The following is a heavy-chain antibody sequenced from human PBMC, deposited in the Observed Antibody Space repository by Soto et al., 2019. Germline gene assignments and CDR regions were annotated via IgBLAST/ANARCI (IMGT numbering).Heavy chain of an antibody. CDR1: GYTFTSYG. Sequence: ASVKVSCKAFGYTFTSYGISWVRQAPGQGLEWMGWISAYNGNTNYAQKLQGRVTMTTDTSTSTAYMELRSLRSDDTAVYYCARDPHPYCSGGSCYPPYFDSWG. CDR3: ARDPHPYCSGGSCYPPYFDS. J-gene: IGHJ4*01. D-gene: IGHD2-15*01. V-gene: IGHV1-18*01. CDR2: ISAYNGNT.